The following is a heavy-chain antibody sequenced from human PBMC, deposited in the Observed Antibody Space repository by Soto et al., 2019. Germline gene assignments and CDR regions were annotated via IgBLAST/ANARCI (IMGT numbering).Heavy chain of an antibody. V-gene: IGHV1-18*01. J-gene: IGHJ4*02. CDR1: GYTFATYG. CDR3: ARVAIPAMVTIGWLVSHYEPDY. CDR2: ISAYNGNT. D-gene: IGHD5-18*01. Sequence: GASVKVSCKGSGYTFATYGISLVRQAPGQGGEWMGWISAYNGNTNYAQQLQGRVTMTTDTSTSTAYMELRSLRSDDTAVYYCARVAIPAMVTIGWLVSHYEPDYWGQGTLVTVSS.